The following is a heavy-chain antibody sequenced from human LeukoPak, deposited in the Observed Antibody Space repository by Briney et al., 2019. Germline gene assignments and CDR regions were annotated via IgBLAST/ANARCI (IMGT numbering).Heavy chain of an antibody. CDR3: ARGTLMDV. J-gene: IGHJ6*03. V-gene: IGHV4-4*07. Sequence: SETLSLTCTVSGASINSYYWNWIRQPAGKGLEWIGRSYISGSTDYNPSLKSRVTVSVDTSQNQFSLKLTSVTAADTAVYYCARGTLMDVWGKGTTVTVSS. CDR2: SYISGST. CDR1: GASINSYY.